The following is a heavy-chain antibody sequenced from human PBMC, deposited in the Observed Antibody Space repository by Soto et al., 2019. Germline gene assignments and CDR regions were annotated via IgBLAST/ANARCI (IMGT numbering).Heavy chain of an antibody. CDR1: GGSIGSAAYY. CDR3: AREYTYGSNFFDC. Sequence: QVQLQESGPGLVKPSQTLSLTCTVSGGSIGSAAYYWSWIRQHPGEGLEWIGYISHSGSPYYNPSPKSRVINSVDTTKNQFSLSLTSVTAADTAVYYCAREYTYGSNFFDCWGQGALVTVSS. V-gene: IGHV4-31*03. D-gene: IGHD5-18*01. J-gene: IGHJ4*02. CDR2: ISHSGSP.